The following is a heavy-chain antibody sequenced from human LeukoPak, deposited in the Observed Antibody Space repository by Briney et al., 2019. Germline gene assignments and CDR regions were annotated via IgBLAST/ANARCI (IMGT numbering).Heavy chain of an antibody. Sequence: GGSLRLSCAAPGFTFSDYYMRWLRQAPGKGREGVSYIGSSGSTIYYAHSVKGRFTTSRDNAKNSLYLQMNSLRAEDTAVYYCARDSRPDIVVPDAFDIWGQGTMVTVSS. D-gene: IGHD2-2*01. CDR1: GFTFSDYY. CDR2: IGSSGSTI. CDR3: ARDSRPDIVVPDAFDI. J-gene: IGHJ3*02. V-gene: IGHV3-11*01.